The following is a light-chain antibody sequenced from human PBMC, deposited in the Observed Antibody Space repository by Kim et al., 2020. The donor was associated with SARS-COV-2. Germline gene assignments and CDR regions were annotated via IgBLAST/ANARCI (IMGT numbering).Light chain of an antibody. CDR3: QQYNNWPPLT. CDR1: PSVSSN. V-gene: IGKV3-15*01. J-gene: IGKJ4*01. CDR2: GAS. Sequence: VSPGERATLSCRASPSVSSNLAWYQQKPGQAPRLLIYGASTRATGIPARFSGSGSGTEFTLTISSLQSEDFAVYYCQQYNNWPPLTFGGGTKLEIK.